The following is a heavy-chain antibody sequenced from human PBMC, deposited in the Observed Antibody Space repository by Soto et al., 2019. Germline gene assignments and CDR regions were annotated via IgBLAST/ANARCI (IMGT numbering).Heavy chain of an antibody. CDR3: ATGGHNDGHNFYHGMDV. V-gene: IGHV1-69*01. Sequence: QVQVVQSGAEVKKPGSSVKVSCKVSGGIFTNNAISWVRQAPGQGLEWLGGVIPLFDTAYYAQIFRGRLRISEDGATTTGYMELSGLTSADTAVYFCATGGHNDGHNFYHGMDVWGQGTTVTVS. D-gene: IGHD5-18*01. CDR2: VIPLFDTA. CDR1: GGIFTNNA. J-gene: IGHJ6*02.